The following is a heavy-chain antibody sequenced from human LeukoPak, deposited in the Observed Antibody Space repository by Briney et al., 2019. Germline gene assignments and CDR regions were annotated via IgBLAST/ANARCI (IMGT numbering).Heavy chain of an antibody. V-gene: IGHV1-18*01. CDR2: ISAYNGNT. J-gene: IGHJ6*02. Sequence: GASVKVSCKASGYTFTSYGISWVRQAPGQGLEWMGWISAYNGNTNYAQKLQGRVTMTTDTSTSTAYMELRSLRSDDTAVYYCARRGYGDYTGYYYYGMDVWGQGTTVTVSS. CDR1: GYTFTSYG. CDR3: ARRGYGDYTGYYYYGMDV. D-gene: IGHD4-17*01.